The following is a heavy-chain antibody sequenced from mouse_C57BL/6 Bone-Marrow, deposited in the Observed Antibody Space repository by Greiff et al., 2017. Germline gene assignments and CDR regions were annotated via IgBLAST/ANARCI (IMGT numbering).Heavy chain of an antibody. V-gene: IGHV1-81*01. D-gene: IGHD2-4*01. CDR3: ARSRDYDYSWFAY. CDR1: GYTFTSYG. CDR2: IYPRSGNT. Sequence: QVQLQQSGAELARPGASVKLSCKASGYTFTSYGISWVKQRTGQGLEWIGEIYPRSGNTSYNEKFKGKATLTADKSSSTAYMELRSLTSEDSAVYFCARSRDYDYSWFAYWGQGTLVTVSA. J-gene: IGHJ3*01.